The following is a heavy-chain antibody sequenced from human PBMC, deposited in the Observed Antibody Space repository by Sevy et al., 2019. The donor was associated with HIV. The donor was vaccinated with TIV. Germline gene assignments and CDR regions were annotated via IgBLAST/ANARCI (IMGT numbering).Heavy chain of an antibody. D-gene: IGHD3-22*01. CDR2: ISSSGNTI. CDR3: ARVVNYYDRGPSDY. Sequence: GGSLRLSCAASGFTFSDYYMNWIRQAPGKGLEWVSYISSSGNTIYYAGSVKGRLNISTDNAKNSLYLQMNSLRAEDTAVYYCARVVNYYDRGPSDYWGQGTLVTVSS. J-gene: IGHJ4*02. V-gene: IGHV3-11*01. CDR1: GFTFSDYY.